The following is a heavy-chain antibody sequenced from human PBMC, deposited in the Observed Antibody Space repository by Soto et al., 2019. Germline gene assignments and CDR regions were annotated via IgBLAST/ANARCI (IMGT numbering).Heavy chain of an antibody. CDR2: ISSSSSYI. D-gene: IGHD1-26*01. CDR3: ARVSAQWELLGGLYRPDY. CDR1: GFTFSSYS. V-gene: IGHV3-21*01. J-gene: IGHJ4*02. Sequence: GGSLRLSCAASGFTFSSYSMNWVRQAPGKGLEWVSSISSSSSYIYYADSVKGRFTISRDNAKNSLYLQMNSLRAEDTAVYYCARVSAQWELLGGLYRPDYWGQGTLVTVSS.